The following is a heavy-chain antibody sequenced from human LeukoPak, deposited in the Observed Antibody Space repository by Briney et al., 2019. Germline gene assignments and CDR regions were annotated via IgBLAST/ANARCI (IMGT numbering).Heavy chain of an antibody. Sequence: GGSLRLSCAASGFTFSDHYMSWVRQAPGKGLGWVSVIYSGGSTYYADSVKGRFTISRDNSKNTLYLQMNSLRAEDTAVYYCAREAVVVPAARVLDYYYYGMGVWGQGTTVTVSS. V-gene: IGHV3-53*01. CDR2: IYSGGST. CDR3: AREAVVVPAARVLDYYYYGMGV. D-gene: IGHD2-2*01. CDR1: GFTFSDHY. J-gene: IGHJ6*02.